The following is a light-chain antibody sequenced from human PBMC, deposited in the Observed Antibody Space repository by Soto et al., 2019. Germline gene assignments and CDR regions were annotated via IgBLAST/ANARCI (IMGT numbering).Light chain of an antibody. CDR2: GAS. CDR1: QSVTSSS. J-gene: IGKJ5*01. V-gene: IGKV3-20*01. Sequence: VLSPSPATLSLSPCERATLSCSASQSVTSSSLAWYQQKVGRAPRVLIYGASNRATGIPDRFSGSGSGTDFTLTITGLEPEDFAVYYCQQYGSSPRTFGQGTRLEI. CDR3: QQYGSSPRT.